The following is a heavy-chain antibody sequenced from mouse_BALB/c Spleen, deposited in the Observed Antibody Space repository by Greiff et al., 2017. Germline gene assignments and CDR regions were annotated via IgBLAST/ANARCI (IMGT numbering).Heavy chain of an antibody. J-gene: IGHJ4*01. V-gene: IGHV14-3*02. CDR1: GFNIKDTY. CDR3: ARSSTRGAMDY. Sequence: EVQRVESGAELVKPGASVKLSCTASGFNIKDTYMHWVKQRPEQGLEWIGRIDPANGNTKYDPKFQGKATITADTSSNTAYLQLSSLTSEDTAVYYCARSSTRGAMDYWGQGTSVTVSS. CDR2: IDPANGNT. D-gene: IGHD3-1*01.